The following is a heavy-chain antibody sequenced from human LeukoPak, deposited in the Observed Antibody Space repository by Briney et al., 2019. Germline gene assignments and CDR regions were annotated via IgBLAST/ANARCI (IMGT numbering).Heavy chain of an antibody. Sequence: ASVTVSCKASGYTFTSYAMHWVRQAPGQRLEWMGWINAGNGNTKYSQKFQGRVTITRDTSASTAYMELSSLRSEDTAVYYCARDYDFWSGYYYYYYYGMDVWGQGTTVTVSS. CDR3: ARDYDFWSGYYYYYYYGMDV. CDR2: INAGNGNT. D-gene: IGHD3-3*01. CDR1: GYTFTSYA. J-gene: IGHJ6*02. V-gene: IGHV1-3*01.